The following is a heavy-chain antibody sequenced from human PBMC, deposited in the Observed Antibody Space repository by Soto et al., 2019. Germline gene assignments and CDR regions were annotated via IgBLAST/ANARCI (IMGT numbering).Heavy chain of an antibody. CDR2: IYPGDSDT. Sequence: PGESLKISCKGSGYSFTSYWIGWVRQMPGKGLEWMGIIYPGDSDTRYSPSFQGQVTISADKSISTAYLQWSSLKASDTAMYYCARGAYYYDSSGYPFYGMDVWXQGTTGTVSS. CDR1: GYSFTSYW. J-gene: IGHJ6*02. CDR3: ARGAYYYDSSGYPFYGMDV. V-gene: IGHV5-51*01. D-gene: IGHD3-22*01.